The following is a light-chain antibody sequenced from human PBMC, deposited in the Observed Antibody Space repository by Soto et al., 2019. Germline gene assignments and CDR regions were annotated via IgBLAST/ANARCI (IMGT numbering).Light chain of an antibody. J-gene: IGLJ3*02. CDR2: DVN. CDR1: STDVGNYNY. V-gene: IGLV2-8*01. Sequence: QSALTQPPSASGSPGQSLTISCTGTSTDVGNYNYVSWYQQHPGKAPKLMISDVNRRPSGVPDRFSGSKSGNTASLTVSGLQAEDEAEYYCCSYAGSNNWVFGGGTKLTVL. CDR3: CSYAGSNNWV.